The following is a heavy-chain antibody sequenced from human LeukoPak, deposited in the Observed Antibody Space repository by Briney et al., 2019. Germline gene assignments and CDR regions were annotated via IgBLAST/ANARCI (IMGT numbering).Heavy chain of an antibody. CDR2: INPDGTTT. J-gene: IGHJ4*02. V-gene: IGHV3-74*01. Sequence: GGPLRLSCVASEFTFSSYWMHWVRQTPGKGLVWVSHINPDGTTTNYADSVKGRFTISRDNAKNTLYLQMDSLRDEDTAVFYCARGGAAAARKRGVDFWGQGTLVTVSS. CDR3: ARGGAAAARKRGVDF. CDR1: EFTFSSYW. D-gene: IGHD6-13*01.